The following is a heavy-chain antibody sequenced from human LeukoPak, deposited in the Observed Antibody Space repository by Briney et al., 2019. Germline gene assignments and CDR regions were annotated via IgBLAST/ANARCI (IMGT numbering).Heavy chain of an antibody. CDR2: IYTGDTP. J-gene: IGHJ4*02. D-gene: IGHD5-18*01. CDR1: GVSVSNNF. CDR3: AKDRRGYSYGYPLILPDY. V-gene: IGHV3-53*01. Sequence: GGSLRLSCVASGVSVSNNFISWVRQAPGKGLQWVSVIYTGDTPRYADSVKGRFTISRDNSKNTLYLQMNSLRAEDTAVYYCAKDRRGYSYGYPLILPDYWGQGTLVTVSS.